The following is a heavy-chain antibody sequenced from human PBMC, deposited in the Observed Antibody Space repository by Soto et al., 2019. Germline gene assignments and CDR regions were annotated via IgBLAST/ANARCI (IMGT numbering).Heavy chain of an antibody. J-gene: IGHJ4*02. CDR1: GFTFSTYG. D-gene: IGHD1-1*01. Sequence: GGSLRLSCAASGFTFSTYGMHWVRQAPGKGLEWVALISHDASNKYHAESVKGRFSISRDNAKNSLYLQMSSLRGEDTAVYYCATSFITTVGTTAWGQGTQVTVSS. V-gene: IGHV3-30*03. CDR3: ATSFITTVGTTA. CDR2: ISHDASNK.